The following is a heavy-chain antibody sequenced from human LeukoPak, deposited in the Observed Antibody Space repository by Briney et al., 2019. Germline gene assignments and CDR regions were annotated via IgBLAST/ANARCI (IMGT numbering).Heavy chain of an antibody. CDR1: GFTFSSYA. CDR2: ISYDGSNK. D-gene: IGHD3-10*01. V-gene: IGHV3-30-3*01. J-gene: IGHJ6*03. CDR3: ARDFYGSGSPPYYMDV. Sequence: PGGSLRLSCAASGFTFSSYAMHWVRQAPGKGLEWVAVISYDGSNKYYADSVKGRFTISRDNSKNTLYLQMNSLRAEDTAVYYCARDFYGSGSPPYYMDVWGKGTTVTVSS.